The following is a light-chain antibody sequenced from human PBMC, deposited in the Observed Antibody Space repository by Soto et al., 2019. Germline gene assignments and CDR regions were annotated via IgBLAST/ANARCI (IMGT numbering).Light chain of an antibody. CDR3: QQYSTSPPT. J-gene: IGKJ4*01. CDR1: QSVSSN. V-gene: IGKV3D-15*01. Sequence: EIVMTQSPATLSVSPGERATLSCRASQSVSSNLAWYQQKPGQAPRLLIYGTSNRATGIPDRFSGSGSGTDFSLSISRLEPEDFAVFYCQQYSTSPPTFGGGTKVEIK. CDR2: GTS.